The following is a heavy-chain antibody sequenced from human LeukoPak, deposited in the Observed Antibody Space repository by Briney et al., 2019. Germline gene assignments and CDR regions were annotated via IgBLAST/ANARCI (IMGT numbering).Heavy chain of an antibody. D-gene: IGHD3-9*01. V-gene: IGHV3-11*01. CDR2: ISSSGSTI. CDR3: ARTPFNYDILTGYFDY. J-gene: IGHJ4*02. Sequence: GGSLRLSCAASGVTFSDYYMSWIRQAPGKGLEWVSYISSSGSTIYYADSVKGRFTISRDNAKNSLYLQMNSLRAEDTAVYYCARTPFNYDILTGYFDYWGQGTLVTVSS. CDR1: GVTFSDYY.